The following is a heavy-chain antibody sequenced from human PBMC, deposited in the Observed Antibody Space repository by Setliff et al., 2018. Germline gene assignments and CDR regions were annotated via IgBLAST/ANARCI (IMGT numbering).Heavy chain of an antibody. J-gene: IGHJ4*02. D-gene: IGHD3-22*01. CDR2: IYTSGST. Sequence: KASETLSLTCTVSGGSISSYYWSWIRQPAGMGLEWIGRIYTSGSTNYNPSLKSRVTMSVDMSKNQFSLKLSSVTAADTAVYYCARSGRGYYDSSGQFDYWGQGTLVTVSS. CDR1: GGSISSYY. V-gene: IGHV4-4*07. CDR3: ARSGRGYYDSSGQFDY.